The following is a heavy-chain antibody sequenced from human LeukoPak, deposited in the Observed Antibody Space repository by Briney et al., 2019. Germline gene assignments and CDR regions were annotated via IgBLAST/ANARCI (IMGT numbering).Heavy chain of an antibody. CDR3: TTGSKVGGY. J-gene: IGHJ4*02. V-gene: IGHV3-15*01. CDR2: IKSKSDGGTT. Sequence: GGSLRLSCAVSGFTFGNVWMSWVCQAPGKGLEWVGRIKSKSDGGTTDYAAPVKGRFTISRDDSRNTLYLQMNSLKTEDTAVYYCTTGSKVGGYWGQGTLVTVSS. CDR1: GFTFGNVW. D-gene: IGHD2-2*01.